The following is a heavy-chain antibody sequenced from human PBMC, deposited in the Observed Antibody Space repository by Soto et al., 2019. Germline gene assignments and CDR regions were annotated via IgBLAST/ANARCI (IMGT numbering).Heavy chain of an antibody. CDR1: GFSLSNARMG. J-gene: IGHJ4*02. Sequence: QVTLKESGPVLVKPTETLTLTCTVSGFSLSNARMGVRWIRQPPGKALEWLAHIFSNDEYSYSTSLKSRLTISKDTSKSQVVLTMTNMDPVDTATYDCAHLRRGIAAAGYECWGQGTLVTVSS. D-gene: IGHD6-13*01. V-gene: IGHV2-26*01. CDR2: IFSNDEY. CDR3: AHLRRGIAAAGYEC.